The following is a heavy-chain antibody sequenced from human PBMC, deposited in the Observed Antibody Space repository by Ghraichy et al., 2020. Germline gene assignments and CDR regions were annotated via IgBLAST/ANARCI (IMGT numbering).Heavy chain of an antibody. D-gene: IGHD4-17*01. J-gene: IGHJ4*02. CDR3: MILDHYGRFDY. Sequence: SETLSLTCSVSGASIFTSYWSWIRQPPGKGLEWIGYIYHSGTTKYNPSLESRVDISADTSKSEFSLKLNSVTAADTAVYYWMILDHYGRFDYWGQGNLVAVSS. CDR2: IYHSGTT. V-gene: IGHV4-4*09. CDR1: GASIFTSY.